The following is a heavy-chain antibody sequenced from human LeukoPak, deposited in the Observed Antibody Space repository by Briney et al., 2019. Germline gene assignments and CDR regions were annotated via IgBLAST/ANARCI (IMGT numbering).Heavy chain of an antibody. CDR1: GFTFSSYE. V-gene: IGHV3-48*03. CDR3: ARWSCDH. CDR2: ISSSGSTI. Sequence: GGSLRLSCAASGFTFSSYEMNWVRQAPGKGLEWVSYISSSGSTIYYADSVKGRFTISRDNSKNTLFLQMSSLTAEDTAVYYCARWSCDHWGQGTLVTVSS. J-gene: IGHJ5*02.